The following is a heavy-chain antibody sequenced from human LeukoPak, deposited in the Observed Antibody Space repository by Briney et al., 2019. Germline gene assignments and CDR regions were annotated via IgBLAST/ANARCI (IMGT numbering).Heavy chain of an antibody. Sequence: ASVKVSCKASGYTFSVYYIHWMRQVPGQGLAWLGWINPASGDTEYGQKFQGRVSMTRDTSIATAYMELTGLAPGDTAVYYCARDRGPSYDSGIYFQYYFHFWGQGTLVTVSS. CDR2: INPASGDT. V-gene: IGHV1-2*02. J-gene: IGHJ4*02. CDR1: GYTFSVYY. CDR3: ARDRGPSYDSGIYFQYYFHF. D-gene: IGHD3-10*01.